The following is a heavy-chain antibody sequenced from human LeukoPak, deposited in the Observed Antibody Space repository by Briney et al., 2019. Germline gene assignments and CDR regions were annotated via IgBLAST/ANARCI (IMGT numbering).Heavy chain of an antibody. D-gene: IGHD5-12*01. V-gene: IGHV1-2*02. J-gene: IGHJ4*02. CDR3: AREISGDGSNCFDY. Sequence: ASVKVSCKATGYTFTDYYIHWVRQAPGQGLEWMGWINPNSGGTNYAQKFQGRVTMTRDTSISTAYMELSRLRSDDTAVSYCAREISGDGSNCFDYWGQGTLVTVSS. CDR2: INPNSGGT. CDR1: GYTFTDYY.